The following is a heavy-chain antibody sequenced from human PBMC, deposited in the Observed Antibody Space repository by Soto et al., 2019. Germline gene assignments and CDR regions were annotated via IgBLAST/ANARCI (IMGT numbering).Heavy chain of an antibody. Sequence: SETLSLTCTVSGGSISSGDYYWSWIRQSPGKGLEWIGYISYRASTNYNPSLKSRVTISVDTSKNLFSLKLSSVAAADTFVFYCSSRIVSGYDSEIAYFDYWGQGTLVTVSS. J-gene: IGHJ4*02. D-gene: IGHD5-12*01. CDR3: SSRIVSGYDSEIAYFDY. CDR2: ISYRAST. CDR1: GGSISSGDYY. V-gene: IGHV4-30-4*01.